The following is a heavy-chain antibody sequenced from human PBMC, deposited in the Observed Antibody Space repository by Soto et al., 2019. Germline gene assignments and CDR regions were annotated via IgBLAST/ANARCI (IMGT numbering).Heavy chain of an antibody. CDR3: ARDSRITIFGVVIKHDAFDI. Sequence: GASVKVSCKASGYTFTGYYMHWVRQAPGQGLEWMGWINPNSGGTNYAQKFQGWVTMTRDTSISTAYMELSRLRSDDTAVYYCARDSRITIFGVVIKHDAFDIWGQGTMVPVSS. J-gene: IGHJ3*02. V-gene: IGHV1-2*04. CDR1: GYTFTGYY. D-gene: IGHD3-3*01. CDR2: INPNSGGT.